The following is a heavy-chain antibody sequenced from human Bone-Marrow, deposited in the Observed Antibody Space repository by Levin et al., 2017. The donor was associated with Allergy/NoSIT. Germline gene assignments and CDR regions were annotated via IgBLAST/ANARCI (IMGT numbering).Heavy chain of an antibody. Sequence: GESLKISCQGSGYRFTNYWIAWVRQMPGKGLEWMGITYPGDSDTTYSPSFEGHVSISADKSITTAYLQWSSLKASDSAIYYCARQGDGDSEAGVLAHWGQGTLVTVSS. D-gene: IGHD5-24*01. CDR3: ARQGDGDSEAGVLAH. CDR2: TYPGDSDT. CDR1: GYRFTNYW. J-gene: IGHJ4*02. V-gene: IGHV5-51*01.